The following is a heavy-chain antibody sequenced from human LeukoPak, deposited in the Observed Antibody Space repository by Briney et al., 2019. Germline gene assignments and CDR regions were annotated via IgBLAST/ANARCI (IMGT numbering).Heavy chain of an antibody. J-gene: IGHJ3*02. CDR3: ATNTMFRGIHAFDI. CDR2: IYPGDSDT. CDR1: GYSFTSYW. D-gene: IGHD3-10*01. V-gene: IGHV5-51*01. Sequence: GESLKVSCKGSGYSFTSYWIGWVRQMPGKGLEWMGIIYPGDSDTRYSPSFQGQVTISADKSISTAYLQWSSLKASDSAMYYCATNTMFRGIHAFDIWGQGTMVTVSS.